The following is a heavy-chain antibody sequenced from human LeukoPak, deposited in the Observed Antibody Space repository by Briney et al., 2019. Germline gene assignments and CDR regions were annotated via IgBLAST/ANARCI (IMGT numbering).Heavy chain of an antibody. CDR3: AELGITMIGGV. V-gene: IGHV3-23*01. Sequence: GTLRLSCAASGFTFASYGISWVRQAPGKGLEWVSGITPSGGASYYADSVKGRFTISRDKSKNTLYLQMNSLRAEDTAVYYCAELGITMIGGVWGKGTTVTISS. D-gene: IGHD3-10*02. CDR1: GFTFASYG. CDR2: ITPSGGAS. J-gene: IGHJ6*04.